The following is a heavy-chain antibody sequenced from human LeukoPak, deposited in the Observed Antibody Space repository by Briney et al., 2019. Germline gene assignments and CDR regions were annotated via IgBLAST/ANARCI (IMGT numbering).Heavy chain of an antibody. V-gene: IGHV3-23*01. Sequence: GGSLRLSCAASGFTFRNYAMSWVRQAPGKGLEWVSAISGSGDNTYYTDSVKGRFTISRDNSKNTLYLQMNSLRGDDTAVYFCAREDPVIILSLDYWGQGTLVTVSS. J-gene: IGHJ4*02. CDR2: ISGSGDNT. CDR1: GFTFRNYA. CDR3: AREDPVIILSLDY. D-gene: IGHD2/OR15-2a*01.